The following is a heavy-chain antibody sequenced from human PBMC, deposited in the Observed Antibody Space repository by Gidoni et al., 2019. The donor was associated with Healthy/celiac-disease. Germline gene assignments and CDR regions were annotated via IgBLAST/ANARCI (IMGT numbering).Heavy chain of an antibody. V-gene: IGHV4-31*03. CDR1: GGSISSGGYY. CDR3: AREYSSPLAGFDP. J-gene: IGHJ5*02. D-gene: IGHD6-13*01. Sequence: QVQLQESGPGLVKPSQTLSLTCTVSGGSISSGGYYWSWIRQHPGKGLEWIGYIYYSGSTYYNPSLKSRVTILVDTSKNQFSLKLSSVTAADTAVYYCAREYSSPLAGFDPWGQGTLVTVSS. CDR2: IYYSGST.